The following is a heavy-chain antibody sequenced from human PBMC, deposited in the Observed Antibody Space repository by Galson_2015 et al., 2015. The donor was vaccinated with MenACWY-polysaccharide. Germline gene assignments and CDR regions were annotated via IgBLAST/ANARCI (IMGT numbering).Heavy chain of an antibody. CDR3: AKKGGGYDFAPRFDY. CDR2: ISGSGGST. V-gene: IGHV3-23*01. Sequence: SLRLSCAASGFTFSGYAMSWVRQAPGKGLEWVSAISGSGGSTYYADSMKGRFTISRDGSKDTLYLQMNSLRAEDTAVYYCAKKGGGYDFAPRFDYWGQETLVIVSS. CDR1: GFTFSGYA. D-gene: IGHD5-12*01. J-gene: IGHJ4*02.